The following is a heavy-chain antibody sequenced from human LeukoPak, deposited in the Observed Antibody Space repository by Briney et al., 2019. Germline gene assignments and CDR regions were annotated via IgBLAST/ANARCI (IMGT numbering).Heavy chain of an antibody. J-gene: IGHJ4*02. D-gene: IGHD2-15*01. CDR2: ISYDGGNK. V-gene: IGHV3-30*18. Sequence: GGSLRLSCAASGFTFSNYGMHWVRQAPGKGLEWVAVISYDGGNKYYADSVKGRFTISRDNSKNTLYLQMNSLRAEDTAVYYCAKARCSGGGCYSRNDYFDYWGQGTLVTVSS. CDR3: AKARCSGGGCYSRNDYFDY. CDR1: GFTFSNYG.